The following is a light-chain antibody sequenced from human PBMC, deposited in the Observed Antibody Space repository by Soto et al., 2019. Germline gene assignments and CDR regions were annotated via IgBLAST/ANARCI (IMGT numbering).Light chain of an antibody. CDR1: QNIRSS. CDR2: AAS. V-gene: IGKV1-39*01. J-gene: IGKJ1*01. Sequence: IQMTQSPSSLSALEGDRVTITCRARQNIRSSLNWYQQKPGKAPNLLIYAASSLQSGVPSRFSGSGSGTDFSLTISSLQPEDFATYYCQQTYTSPRTFGQGTKVDI. CDR3: QQTYTSPRT.